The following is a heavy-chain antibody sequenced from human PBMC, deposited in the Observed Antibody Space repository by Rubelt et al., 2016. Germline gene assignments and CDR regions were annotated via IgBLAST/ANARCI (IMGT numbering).Heavy chain of an antibody. D-gene: IGHD1-1*01. J-gene: IGHJ4*02. V-gene: IGHV3-74*03. CDR2: ITSDGSIT. Sequence: GGGLVQPGGSLRLSCAASGFTSSSVASGFTFRSYWMHWVRQAPGKGLVWVSRITSDGSITTYADSVWGRFNISRDNAKNTASLQMNSLRADDTAVYYCARDLTLDRPDYFDCWGQGTLVTVSS. CDR1: GFTFRSYW. CDR3: ARDLTLDRPDYFDC.